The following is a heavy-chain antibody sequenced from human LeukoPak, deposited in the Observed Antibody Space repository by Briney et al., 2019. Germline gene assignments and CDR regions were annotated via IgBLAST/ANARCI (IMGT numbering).Heavy chain of an antibody. D-gene: IGHD6-6*01. CDR3: AKLQNKKSIAARLGGDADY. J-gene: IGHJ4*02. Sequence: PGGSLRLSCAASGFTFSSYGMHWVRQAPGKGLEWVAVISYDGSNKYYADSVKGRFTISRDNSKNTLYLQMNSLRAEDTAVYYCAKLQNKKSIAARLGGDADYWGQGTLVTVSS. CDR1: GFTFSSYG. V-gene: IGHV3-30*18. CDR2: ISYDGSNK.